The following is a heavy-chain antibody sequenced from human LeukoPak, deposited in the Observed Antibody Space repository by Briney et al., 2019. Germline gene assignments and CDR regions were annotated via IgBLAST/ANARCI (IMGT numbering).Heavy chain of an antibody. CDR1: GFTFSHYW. V-gene: IGHV3-7*04. CDR2: INQDESEK. CDR3: ARDCVIVGAPCYDY. Sequence: PGGSLRLSCAASGFTFSHYWKSWVRQAPGKGLEWVANINQDESEKYFVDSLKGRFTISRDNAKNSLYLQMNSLRAEDTAVYYCARDCVIVGAPCYDYWGQGTLVTVSS. J-gene: IGHJ4*02. D-gene: IGHD1-26*01.